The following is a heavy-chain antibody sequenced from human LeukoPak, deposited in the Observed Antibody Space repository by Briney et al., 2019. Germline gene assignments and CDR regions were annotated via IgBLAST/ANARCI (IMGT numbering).Heavy chain of an antibody. CDR3: ARASYYYDSSGYPGYYFDY. CDR2: INPNSGGT. CDR1: GYTFTDYY. D-gene: IGHD3-22*01. V-gene: IGHV1-2*02. Sequence: ASVTVSCKASGYTFTDYYMHWVRQAPGQGLEWMGWINPNSGGTNYAQKFQGRVTMTRDTSISTAYMELSRLRSDDTAVYYCARASYYYDSSGYPGYYFDYWGQGALVTVSS. J-gene: IGHJ4*02.